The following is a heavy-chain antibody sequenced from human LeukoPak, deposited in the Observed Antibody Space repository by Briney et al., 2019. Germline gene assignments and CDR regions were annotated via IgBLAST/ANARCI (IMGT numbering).Heavy chain of an antibody. CDR1: GYTLTELS. CDR3: ATAITEGAWEPTCYLDY. D-gene: IGHD1-26*01. CDR2: FDPGDGET. J-gene: IGHJ4*02. V-gene: IGHV1-24*01. Sequence: ASVKVSCKVSGYTLTELSMHWVRQAPGKGLEWMGGFDPGDGETIYAQKFQGRVTMTEDTSTDTAYMELSSLRSKDTAVYYCATAITEGAWEPTCYLDYWGQGTLVTVSS.